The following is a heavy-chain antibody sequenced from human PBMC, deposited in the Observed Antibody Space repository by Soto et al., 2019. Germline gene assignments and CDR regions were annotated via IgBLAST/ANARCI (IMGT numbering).Heavy chain of an antibody. J-gene: IGHJ5*02. V-gene: IGHV1-69*01. CDR3: ARVTGIAVAGLDRYNWFDP. D-gene: IGHD6-19*01. CDR2: RMPIFGTA. CDR1: GGTFSSYA. Sequence: QVQLVQSGAEVKKPGSSVKVSCKASGGTFSSYAISWVRQAPGQGLEWMGGRMPIFGTANYAQKFQGRVTITEDESTSTAYMELSSLRSEDTAVYYCARVTGIAVAGLDRYNWFDPWGQGTLVTVSS.